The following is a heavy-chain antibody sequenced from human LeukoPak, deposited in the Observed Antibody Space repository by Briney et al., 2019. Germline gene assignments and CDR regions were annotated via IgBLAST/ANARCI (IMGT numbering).Heavy chain of an antibody. J-gene: IGHJ4*02. CDR2: IRYDGSNK. CDR3: AKDEATVVTLGY. V-gene: IGHV3-30*02. CDR1: GFTFSSYG. Sequence: GGSLRLSCAASGFTFSSYGVHWVRQAPGKGLEWVAFIRYDGSNKYYADSVKGRFTISRDNSKNTLYLQMNSLRAEDTAVYYCAKDEATVVTLGYWGQGTLVTVSS. D-gene: IGHD4-23*01.